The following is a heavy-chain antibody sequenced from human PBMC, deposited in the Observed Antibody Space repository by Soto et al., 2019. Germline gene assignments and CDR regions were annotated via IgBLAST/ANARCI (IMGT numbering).Heavy chain of an antibody. CDR2: IRSKANSYAT. D-gene: IGHD3-9*01. V-gene: IGHV3-73*01. J-gene: IGHJ6*02. CDR3: TRHVQYYYILIGYTYYYYYGMDV. CDR1: GFTFSGSA. Sequence: GGSLRLSCAASGFTFSGSAMHWVRQASGKGLEWVGRIRSKANSYATAYAASVKGRFTISRDDSKNTAYLQMNSLKTEDTAVYYCTRHVQYYYILIGYTYYYYYGMDVWGQGTTVTVSS.